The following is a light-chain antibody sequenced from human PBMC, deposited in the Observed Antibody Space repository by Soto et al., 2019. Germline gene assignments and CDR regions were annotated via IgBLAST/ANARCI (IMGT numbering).Light chain of an antibody. J-gene: IGLJ1*01. Sequence: QSVLTQPASVSGSPGQSITISCACYNYVSWYQHHPGKAPKLMIYEVSNRPSGVSTRFSGSRSGDTASLTISGLQAEDETDYYCSSYTDTKSLVFGTGTKVTVL. CDR3: SSYTDTKSLV. CDR1: YNY. V-gene: IGLV2-14*01. CDR2: EVS.